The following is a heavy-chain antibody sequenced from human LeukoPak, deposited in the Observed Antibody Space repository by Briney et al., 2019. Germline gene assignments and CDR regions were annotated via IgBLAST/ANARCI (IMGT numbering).Heavy chain of an antibody. Sequence: PGGSLRLSCAASGFTFSSDSMSWVRQAPGKGLEWVSSISSSSSYIYYADSVKGRFTISRDNAKNSLYLQMNILRAENTAVYYCARDLGSYGVYWGQGTLVTVSS. CDR1: GFTFSSDS. CDR3: ARDLGSYGVY. J-gene: IGHJ4*02. CDR2: ISSSSSYI. D-gene: IGHD5-18*01. V-gene: IGHV3-21*01.